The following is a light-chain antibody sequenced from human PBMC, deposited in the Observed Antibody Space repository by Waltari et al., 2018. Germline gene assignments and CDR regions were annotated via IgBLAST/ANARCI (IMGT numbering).Light chain of an antibody. V-gene: IGKV3-20*01. CDR3: QQYDISPRT. Sequence: KARHTGTTTYLACYQEKPGPSPTLLRYGASSRATGIPDRFSGSGSGTDFSLTISSLEPEDFAVYYCQQYDISPRTFGGGTKVEIK. CDR1: HTGTTTY. CDR2: GAS. J-gene: IGKJ4*01.